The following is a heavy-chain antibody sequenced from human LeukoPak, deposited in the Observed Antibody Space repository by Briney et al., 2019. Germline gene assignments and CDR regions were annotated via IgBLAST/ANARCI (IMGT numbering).Heavy chain of an antibody. CDR2: INVYNGNT. Sequence: GASLKVSCKASGYTFTTSGINWVRQAPGQGLEWIGCINVYNGNTNYAQKFQGRITMTRDTSTNTAYMELRSLKSDDTAVYHCARGLVVPAAMGEFDYWGQGTLIAVSS. CDR3: ARGLVVPAAMGEFDY. V-gene: IGHV1-18*01. J-gene: IGHJ4*02. D-gene: IGHD2-2*01. CDR1: GYTFTTSG.